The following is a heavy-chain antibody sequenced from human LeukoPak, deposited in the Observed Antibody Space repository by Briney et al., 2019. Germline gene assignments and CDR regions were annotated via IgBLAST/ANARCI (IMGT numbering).Heavy chain of an antibody. V-gene: IGHV3-53*01. CDR1: GFTVSGNY. Sequence: PGGSPRLSCAASGFTVSGNYMTWVRQAPGKGLEWVSIIYNSGATYYADSVKGRFTISRDNSKNTLYLQMNSLRAEDTAVYYCATVGRTATYHFDYWGQGTLVTVSS. CDR2: IYNSGAT. J-gene: IGHJ4*02. CDR3: ATVGRTATYHFDY. D-gene: IGHD2-2*01.